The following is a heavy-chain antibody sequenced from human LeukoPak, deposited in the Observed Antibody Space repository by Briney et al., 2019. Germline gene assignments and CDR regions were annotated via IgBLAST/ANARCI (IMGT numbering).Heavy chain of an antibody. V-gene: IGHV4-59*01. J-gene: IGHJ4*02. CDR2: IYYSGST. CDR3: ARRVAVAGYFNY. D-gene: IGHD6-19*01. CDR1: GGSISSTY. Sequence: PSETLSLTCTVSGGSISSTYWGWIRQPPGKGLEWIGYIYYSGSTYYNPSLKSRATVSVDTSKNQFSLKLSSVTAADTAVYYCARRVAVAGYFNYWGQGTLVTVSS.